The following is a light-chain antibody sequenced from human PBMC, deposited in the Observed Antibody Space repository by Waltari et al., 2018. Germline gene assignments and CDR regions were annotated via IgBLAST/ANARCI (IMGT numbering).Light chain of an antibody. J-gene: IGLJ3*02. V-gene: IGLV2-14*03. CDR1: SSDVGGYNY. Sequence: QSALTQPASVSGSPGQSITISCTGTSSDVGGYNYVAWYQQHPGKAPKVLIYDVSNRPAGVSNRFSGSKSGNTASLTISGLQAEDDADYYCSSYTNSNTWVFGGGTKLTVL. CDR2: DVS. CDR3: SSYTNSNTWV.